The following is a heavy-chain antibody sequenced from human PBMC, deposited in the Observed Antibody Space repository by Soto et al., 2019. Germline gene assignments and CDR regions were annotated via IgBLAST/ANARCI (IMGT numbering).Heavy chain of an antibody. CDR2: VWYDGSKT. V-gene: IGHV3-33*06. J-gene: IGHJ1*01. CDR3: AKEVGRQGQLGQQVPDS. D-gene: IGHD6-6*01. CDR1: GFTFGDYG. Sequence: QVQMEESGGGVVQPERSLRLSCAASGFTFGDYGMHWVRQAPGKGLEWLASVWYDGSKTYYAESVKGRFTISRDNSKNMLYLQMNGLRVDDTAVYYCAKEVGRQGQLGQQVPDSWGQGTLVTVSS.